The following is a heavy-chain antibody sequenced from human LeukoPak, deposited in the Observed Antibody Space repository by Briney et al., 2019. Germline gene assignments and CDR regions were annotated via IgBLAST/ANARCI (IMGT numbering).Heavy chain of an antibody. D-gene: IGHD3-9*01. Sequence: PGGSLRLSCAASGFTFSDSYMSWIRQAPGKGLEWLSYISSSGGSTYYAVSVKGRFTIFRDNANNSLYLQMNSLRADDTAIYYCATGKRRYSNWGQGTLVTVSS. J-gene: IGHJ4*02. CDR2: ISSSGGST. CDR1: GFTFSDSY. V-gene: IGHV3-11*01. CDR3: ATGKRRYSN.